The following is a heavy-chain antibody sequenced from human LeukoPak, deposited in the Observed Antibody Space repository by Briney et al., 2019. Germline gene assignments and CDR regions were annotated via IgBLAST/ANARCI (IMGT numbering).Heavy chain of an antibody. V-gene: IGHV1-3*01. CDR1: GYTFTSYA. CDR3: ARGRGIAAAGPHFDY. D-gene: IGHD6-13*01. Sequence: ASVKVSCKASGYTFTSYAMHWVRQAPGQRLEWMGWINAGNGDTKYSQKFQGRVTITRDTSASTAYMELSSLRSEDTAVYYCARGRGIAAAGPHFDYWGQGTLVTVSS. CDR2: INAGNGDT. J-gene: IGHJ4*02.